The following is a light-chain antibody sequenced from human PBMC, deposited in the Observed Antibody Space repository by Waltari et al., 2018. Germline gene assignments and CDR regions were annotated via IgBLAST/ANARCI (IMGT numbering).Light chain of an antibody. J-gene: IGKJ1*01. CDR2: DAA. V-gene: IGKV3-20*01. Sequence: EIVLTQSPGTLSLSPGERATLSCRASQSVGKSLAWYQHKPGQAPRLLIYDAASRATGIPDRFSGSGSGTDFRLTISRLEPEDFSVYYCQHYVTLPATFGQGTKVEIK. CDR3: QHYVTLPAT. CDR1: QSVGKS.